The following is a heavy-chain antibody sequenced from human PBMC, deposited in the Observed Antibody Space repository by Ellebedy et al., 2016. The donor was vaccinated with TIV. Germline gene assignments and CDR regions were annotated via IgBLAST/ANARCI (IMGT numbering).Heavy chain of an antibody. Sequence: GESLKISCSASGFTFSYYSMHWVRQAPGKGLEWVSSISDSGSRTDYADSVKGRFTISRDNSKKMVYLQMNSLRVEDTAVYYCAKRHYGFHAYEDITHWGQGTLVTVSS. V-gene: IGHV3-23*01. J-gene: IGHJ4*02. D-gene: IGHD3-10*01. CDR2: ISDSGSRT. CDR3: AKRHYGFHAYEDITH. CDR1: GFTFSYYS.